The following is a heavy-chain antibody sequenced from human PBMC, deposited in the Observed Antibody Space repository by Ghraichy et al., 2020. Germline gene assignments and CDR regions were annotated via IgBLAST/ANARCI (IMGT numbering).Heavy chain of an antibody. Sequence: SQTLSLTCAVSGGSISSGSFSWSWIRQPPGKGLEWIGYIYHSGTTYYNPSLKSRVTISLDDSKNQFSLKLSSVTAADTAVYYCARAPYDDDGFYDDCFDVWGQGTLVTVSS. CDR3: ARAPYDDDGFYDDCFDV. CDR1: GGSISSGSFS. D-gene: IGHD3-22*01. V-gene: IGHV4-30-2*01. CDR2: IYHSGTT. J-gene: IGHJ4*02.